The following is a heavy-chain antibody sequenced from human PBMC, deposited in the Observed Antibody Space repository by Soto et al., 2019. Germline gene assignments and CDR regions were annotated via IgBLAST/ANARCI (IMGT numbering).Heavy chain of an antibody. V-gene: IGHV3-30-3*01. D-gene: IGHD3-3*01. Sequence: GGSLRLSCAASGFTFSSYAMHWVRQAPGKGLEWVAVISYDGSNKYYADSVKGRFTISRDNSKNTLYLQMNSLRAEDTAVYYCARGLLDDFWSGYYIYWGQGTLVTVSS. CDR2: ISYDGSNK. J-gene: IGHJ4*02. CDR1: GFTFSSYA. CDR3: ARGLLDDFWSGYYIY.